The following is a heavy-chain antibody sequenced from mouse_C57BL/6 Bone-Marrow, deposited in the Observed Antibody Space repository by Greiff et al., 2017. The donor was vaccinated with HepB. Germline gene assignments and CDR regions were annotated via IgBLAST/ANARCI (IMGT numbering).Heavy chain of an antibody. Sequence: DVMLVESGEGLVKPGGSLKLSCAASGFTFSSYAMSWVRQTPEKRLEWVAYISSGGDYIYYADTVKGRFTISRDNARNTLYLQLSSLKSEETAMYYCTREHDYSNWFAYWGQGTLVTVSA. CDR2: ISSGGDYI. V-gene: IGHV5-9-1*02. CDR3: TREHDYSNWFAY. J-gene: IGHJ3*01. D-gene: IGHD2-5*01. CDR1: GFTFSSYA.